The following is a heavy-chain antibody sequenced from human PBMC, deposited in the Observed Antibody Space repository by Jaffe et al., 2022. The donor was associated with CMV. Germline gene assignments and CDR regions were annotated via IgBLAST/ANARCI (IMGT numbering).Heavy chain of an antibody. J-gene: IGHJ6*03. CDR2: INHSGST. D-gene: IGHD6-6*01. V-gene: IGHV4-34*01. Sequence: QVQLQQWGAGLLKPSETLSLTCAVYGGSFSGYYWSWIRQPPGKGLEWIGEINHSGSTNYNPSLKSRVTISVDTSKNQFSLKLSSVTAADTAVYYCARAGRYSSSFSSPHESHDMDVWGKGTTVTVSS. CDR3: ARAGRYSSSFSSPHESHDMDV. CDR1: GGSFSGYY.